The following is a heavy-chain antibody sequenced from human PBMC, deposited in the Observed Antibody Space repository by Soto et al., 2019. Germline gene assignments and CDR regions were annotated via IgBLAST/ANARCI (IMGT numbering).Heavy chain of an antibody. CDR2: INPNSGAT. V-gene: IGHV1-2*02. J-gene: IGHJ5*02. D-gene: IGHD3-3*01. CDR1: GYTFTGYF. Sequence: ASVKVSCKASGYTFTGYFIHWVRQAPRQGLEWVGYINPNSGATKYAPRFQGRVTMTSDTSIRTAYMGLSNLRSDDTAVYYCARGGGTILAPLPWGQGTLVTSPQ. CDR3: ARGGGTILAPLP.